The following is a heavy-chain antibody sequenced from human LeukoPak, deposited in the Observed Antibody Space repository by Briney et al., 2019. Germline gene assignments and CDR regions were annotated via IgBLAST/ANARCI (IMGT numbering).Heavy chain of an antibody. CDR3: AVRDWPYDSGGYYYVFFDY. D-gene: IGHD3-22*01. V-gene: IGHV3-30-3*01. CDR2: ISYDGSNK. J-gene: IGHJ4*02. CDR1: GFTFSSYA. Sequence: GGSLRLSCAASGFTFSSYAMHWVRQAPGKGLEWVAVISYDGSNKYYADSVKGRFTISRDNSKNTLYLQMNSLRAEDTAVYYCAVRDWPYDSGGYYYVFFDYWGQGTLVTVSS.